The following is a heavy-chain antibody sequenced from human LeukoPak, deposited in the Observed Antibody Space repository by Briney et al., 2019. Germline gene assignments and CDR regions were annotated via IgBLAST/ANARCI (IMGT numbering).Heavy chain of an antibody. J-gene: IGHJ4*02. Sequence: SETLSLTCAVYGGSFSGYYWSRIRQPPGKGLEWIGEINHSGSTNYNPSLKSRVTISVDTSKNQFSLKLSSVTAADTAVYYCAIAMTGYYDFWYWGQGTLVTVSS. CDR1: GGSFSGYY. CDR3: AIAMTGYYDFWY. D-gene: IGHD3-3*01. CDR2: INHSGST. V-gene: IGHV4-34*01.